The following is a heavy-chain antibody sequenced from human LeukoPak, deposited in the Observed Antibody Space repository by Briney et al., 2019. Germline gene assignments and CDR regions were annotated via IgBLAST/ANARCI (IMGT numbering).Heavy chain of an antibody. CDR3: ATEGSSPKYFDF. CDR1: GFAFSDAW. CDR2: IRSKTHGETT. Sequence: PGGSLRLSCAASGFAFSDAWMSWVRQAPGMGLEWIGRIRSKTHGETTDYAAPVKGRFSISRDDSKNTLYLQMNSLKTDDTAVYYCATEGSSPKYFDFWGQGTLVTVSS. J-gene: IGHJ4*02. V-gene: IGHV3-15*01. D-gene: IGHD1-26*01.